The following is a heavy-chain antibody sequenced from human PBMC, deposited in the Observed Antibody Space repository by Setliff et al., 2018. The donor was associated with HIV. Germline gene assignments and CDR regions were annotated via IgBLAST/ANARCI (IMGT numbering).Heavy chain of an antibody. Sequence: SETLSLTCTVSGGSISSGTYYWSWIRQPAGKGLEWIGRIHTSGSTNYNPSLKSRVSISVDASKNHFSLKLSSVTAADTAVYYCATFLRSGELSLFPDGFNLWGQGTLVTVSS. CDR3: ATFLRSGELSLFPDGFNL. CDR2: IHTSGST. J-gene: IGHJ3*01. V-gene: IGHV4-61*02. CDR1: GGSISSGTYY. D-gene: IGHD3-16*02.